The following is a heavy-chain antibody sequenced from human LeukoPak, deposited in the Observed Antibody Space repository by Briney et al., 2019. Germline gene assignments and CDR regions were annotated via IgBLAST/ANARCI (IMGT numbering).Heavy chain of an antibody. J-gene: IGHJ4*02. CDR1: GFIFSSYG. Sequence: PGGFLRLSCAASGFIFSSYGMHWVRQAPGKGLELVAFIRYDGSHKSNADSVKGRFTISRDNSKNTLYLQMNSLRAEETAVYYCAKVPDHPYPWGQGTLVSASS. CDR2: IRYDGSHK. CDR3: AKVPDHPYP. V-gene: IGHV3-30*02.